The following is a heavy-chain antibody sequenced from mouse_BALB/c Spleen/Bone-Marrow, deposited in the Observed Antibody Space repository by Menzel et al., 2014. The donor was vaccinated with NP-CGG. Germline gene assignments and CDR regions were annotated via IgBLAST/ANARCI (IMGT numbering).Heavy chain of an antibody. J-gene: IGHJ3*01. D-gene: IGHD1-1*01. CDR2: ISYSGST. V-gene: IGHV3-8*02. CDR3: ARYPLNYYGSPWFAY. Sequence: EVQLQQSGPSLVKPSQTLSLTCSVTGDSITSGYWNWIRKFPGNKLEYMGYISYSGSTYYNPSLKSRISITRDTSKNQYYLQLNSVTTEDTATYYCARYPLNYYGSPWFAYWGQGTLVTVSA. CDR1: GDSITSGY.